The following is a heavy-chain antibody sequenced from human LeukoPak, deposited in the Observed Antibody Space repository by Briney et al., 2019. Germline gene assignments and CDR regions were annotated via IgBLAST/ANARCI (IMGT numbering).Heavy chain of an antibody. Sequence: PGGSLRLSCAASGFTFRNYWMSWVRQAPGKGLEWVAFIRYDGSNKYYADSVKGRFTISRDNSKNTLYLQMNSLRAEDTAVYYCAKADYDYVWGSYRLVRSGDYFDYWGQGTLVTVSS. D-gene: IGHD3-16*02. V-gene: IGHV3-30*02. CDR3: AKADYDYVWGSYRLVRSGDYFDY. CDR1: GFTFRNYW. J-gene: IGHJ4*02. CDR2: IRYDGSNK.